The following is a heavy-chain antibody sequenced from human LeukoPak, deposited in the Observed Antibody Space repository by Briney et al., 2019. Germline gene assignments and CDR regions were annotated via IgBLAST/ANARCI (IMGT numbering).Heavy chain of an antibody. V-gene: IGHV3-33*01. CDR3: ARDRPGGGINGMDV. J-gene: IGHJ6*02. D-gene: IGHD3-16*01. Sequence: PGGSLRLSCAPSGFTFSSYGMHWVRQAPGKGLEWVAVIWYDGSNKYYADSVLGRFTISRDNSKNTMYLQMDNLRAEDTAVYYCARDRPGGGINGMDVWGQGTTVTVSS. CDR2: IWYDGSNK. CDR1: GFTFSSYG.